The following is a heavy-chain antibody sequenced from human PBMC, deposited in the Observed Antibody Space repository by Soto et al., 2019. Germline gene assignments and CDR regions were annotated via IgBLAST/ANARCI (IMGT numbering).Heavy chain of an antibody. CDR2: IWYDGSNK. Sequence: QVQRVESGGGVVQPGRSLRLSCAASGFTFSSYGRHWVRQAPGKGLEWVAVIWYDGSNKYYADSVKGRFTISRDNSKNTLYLQMNSLRAEDTAVYYCARDQYCSAGGCYFAPPSALGPWGQRTLVTVSS. D-gene: IGHD2-15*01. CDR3: ARDQYCSAGGCYFAPPSALGP. V-gene: IGHV3-33*01. CDR1: GFTFSSYG. J-gene: IGHJ5*02.